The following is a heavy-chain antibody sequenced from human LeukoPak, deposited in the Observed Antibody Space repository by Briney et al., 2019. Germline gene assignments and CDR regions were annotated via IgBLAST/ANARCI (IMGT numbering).Heavy chain of an antibody. CDR3: AKDAPSGKVPAGYMDV. V-gene: IGHV3-9*01. CDR2: ISGNSGSI. CDR1: GFTFDDYA. Sequence: GGFLRLSCAASGFTFDDYAMHWVRQAPGKGLEWVSGISGNSGSIGYADSVKGRFTTSRDNAKNSLYLQMHSLRAEDRALYYCAKDAPSGKVPAGYMDVWGKGTTVTVSS. J-gene: IGHJ6*03. D-gene: IGHD2-2*01.